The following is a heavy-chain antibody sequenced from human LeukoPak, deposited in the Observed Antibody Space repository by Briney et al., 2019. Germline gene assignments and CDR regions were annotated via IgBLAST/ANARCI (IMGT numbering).Heavy chain of an antibody. D-gene: IGHD5-18*01. V-gene: IGHV2-5*01. CDR3: ARRVGYSFDNSFDP. J-gene: IGHJ5*02. CDR1: GFSLSSSGVG. CDR2: IYWNDDK. Sequence: SGPTLVKPTQTLTLTCTFSGFSLSSSGVGVGWIRQPPGEALEWLALIYWNDDKRYSPSLKSRLTITKDTSKNQVVLTMTNMDPVDTATYYCARRVGYSFDNSFDPWGQGILVTVSS.